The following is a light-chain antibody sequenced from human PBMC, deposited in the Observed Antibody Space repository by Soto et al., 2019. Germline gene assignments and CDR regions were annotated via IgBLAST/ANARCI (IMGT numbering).Light chain of an antibody. CDR3: QQYAVPPPIYT. CDR2: DAS. Sequence: DIQMTQSPTSLSASVGDRVTITCQASQDIANFLNWYQQKPGKAPKLLIYDASILETGIPSRFSGSGSGTTFTFTITNLQTEDIATYYCQQYAVPPPIYTVGQGTKLEMK. V-gene: IGKV1-33*01. J-gene: IGKJ2*01. CDR1: QDIANF.